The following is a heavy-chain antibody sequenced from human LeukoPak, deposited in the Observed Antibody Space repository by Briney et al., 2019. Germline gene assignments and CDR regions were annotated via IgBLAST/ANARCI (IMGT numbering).Heavy chain of an antibody. Sequence: GGSLRLSCAASGFTFNSYWMHWVRQAPGKGLVWVSRINSDGDYTTYADFVKGRFTISRDNAKNTLYLEMNSLGAEDTAVYYCARGPVGTTTGVDYWGQGTLVTVST. CDR1: GFTFNSYW. V-gene: IGHV3-74*01. CDR2: INSDGDYT. J-gene: IGHJ4*02. CDR3: ARGPVGTTTGVDY. D-gene: IGHD1-26*01.